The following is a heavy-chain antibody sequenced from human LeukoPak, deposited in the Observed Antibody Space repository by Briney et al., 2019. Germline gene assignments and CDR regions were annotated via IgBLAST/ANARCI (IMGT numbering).Heavy chain of an antibody. J-gene: IGHJ1*01. CDR2: ISAYNGNT. Sequence: ASVKVSCKASGYTFTSYGISWVRQAPGQGLELMGWISAYNGNTNYAQKLQGRVTMTTDTSTSTAYMELRSLRSDDTAVYYCARSADCSSTSCYKLGYFQHWGQGTLVTVSS. V-gene: IGHV1-18*01. CDR3: ARSADCSSTSCYKLGYFQH. CDR1: GYTFTSYG. D-gene: IGHD2-2*02.